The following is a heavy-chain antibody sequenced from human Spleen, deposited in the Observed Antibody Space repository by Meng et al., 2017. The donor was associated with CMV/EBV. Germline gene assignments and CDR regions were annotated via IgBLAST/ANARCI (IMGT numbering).Heavy chain of an antibody. CDR2: IYSGGSST. Sequence: SGFTFSSYAMSWVRQAPGKGLEWVSVIYSGGSSTYYADSVKGRFTISRDNSKNTLYLQMNSLRAEDTAVYYCAKDLRPMATIPRGFDYWGQGTLVTVSS. V-gene: IGHV3-23*03. CDR1: GFTFSSYA. CDR3: AKDLRPMATIPRGFDY. D-gene: IGHD5-24*01. J-gene: IGHJ4*02.